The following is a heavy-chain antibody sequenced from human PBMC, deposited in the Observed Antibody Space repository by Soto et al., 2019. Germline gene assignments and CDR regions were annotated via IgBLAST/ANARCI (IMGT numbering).Heavy chain of an antibody. J-gene: IGHJ4*02. CDR1: GYTFTGYY. D-gene: IGHD3-3*01. V-gene: IGHV1-2*04. CDR3: ARDGSPASNIFLELLYYFDY. Sequence: ASVKVSCKASGYTFTGYYMHWARQAPGQGLEWMGWINPNSGGTNYAQKFQGWVTMTRDTSISTAYMELSRLRSDDTAVYYCARDGSPASNIFLELLYYFDYWGQGTLVTVSS. CDR2: INPNSGGT.